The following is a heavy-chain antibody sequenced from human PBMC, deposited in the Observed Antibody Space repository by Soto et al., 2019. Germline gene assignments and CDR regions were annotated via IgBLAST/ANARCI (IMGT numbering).Heavy chain of an antibody. CDR1: GFTFSSYA. CDR2: ISYDGSNK. D-gene: IGHD2-15*01. V-gene: IGHV3-30*09. Sequence: PGGSLRLSCAASGFTFSSYAMHWVRQAPGKGLEWVAVISYDGSNKYYADSVKGRFAISRDNSKNTLYLQMNSLRAEDTAVYYCARDMYCSGGSCYLNSAFDIWGQGTMVTVSS. CDR3: ARDMYCSGGSCYLNSAFDI. J-gene: IGHJ3*02.